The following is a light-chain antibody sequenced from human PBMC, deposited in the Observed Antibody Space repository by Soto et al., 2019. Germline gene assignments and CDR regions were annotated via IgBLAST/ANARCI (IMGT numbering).Light chain of an antibody. CDR1: NSDIGGYNF. Sequence: QSALTQPASVSGSPGQSITIACTGTNSDIGGYNFVSWYQQHPGMAPKLMIYDVFKRPSGVSGRFSGSKSGNTASLTISGLRPEDEANYFCSSYTSTTTAVFGGGTKVTVL. J-gene: IGLJ2*01. CDR2: DVF. CDR3: SSYTSTTTAV. V-gene: IGLV2-14*03.